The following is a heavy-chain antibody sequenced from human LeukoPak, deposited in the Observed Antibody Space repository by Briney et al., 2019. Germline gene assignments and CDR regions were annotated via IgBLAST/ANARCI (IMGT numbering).Heavy chain of an antibody. Sequence: GGSLRLSCVASEFDFFSYGMQWVRQAPGKGLVWVSRIFTDGSTTSYADSVKGRFTISRDNAKNTLYLEMKSLRVEDTAVYYCARELPREVTLDSWRQGTLVTVSP. D-gene: IGHD2-21*02. V-gene: IGHV3-74*01. CDR1: EFDFFSYG. CDR3: ARELPREVTLDS. J-gene: IGHJ5*01. CDR2: IFTDGSTT.